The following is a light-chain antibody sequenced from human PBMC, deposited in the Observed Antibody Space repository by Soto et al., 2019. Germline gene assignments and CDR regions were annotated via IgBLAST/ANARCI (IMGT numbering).Light chain of an antibody. CDR3: QQYGSSPLT. J-gene: IGKJ4*01. V-gene: IGKV3-20*01. CDR2: GAS. CDR1: QSVNSR. Sequence: EIVLTQSPGTLALSPGERATLSCRASQSVNSRLAWYQHKPGQAPRLLIYGASSRATGIPDRFSGSGSGTDFTLTISRLEPEDFAVYYCQQYGSSPLTFGGGTKVDIK.